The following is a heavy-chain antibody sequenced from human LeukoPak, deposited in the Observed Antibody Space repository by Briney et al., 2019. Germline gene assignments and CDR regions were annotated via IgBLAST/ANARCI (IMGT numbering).Heavy chain of an antibody. V-gene: IGHV3-48*01. CDR3: AKDGSGSYYERLYYFDY. CDR2: ISSSSSTI. CDR1: GFTFSSYS. D-gene: IGHD1-26*01. J-gene: IGHJ4*02. Sequence: PGGSLRLSCAASGFTFSSYSMNWVRQAPGKGLEWVSYISSSSSTIYYADSAKGRFTISRDKSKNTLYLQMNSLRAEDTAVYYCAKDGSGSYYERLYYFDYWGQGTLVTVSS.